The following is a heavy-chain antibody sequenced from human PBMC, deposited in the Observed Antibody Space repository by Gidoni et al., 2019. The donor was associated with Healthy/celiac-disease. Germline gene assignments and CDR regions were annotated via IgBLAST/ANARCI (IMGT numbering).Heavy chain of an antibody. CDR3: ARKRSYGYNCFDP. CDR1: GCPFSSYS. J-gene: IGHJ5*02. D-gene: IGHD5-18*01. CDR2: ISSSSSYI. V-gene: IGHV3-21*01. Sequence: AGCPFSSYSMNWVRQAPGKGLEWVSSISSSSSYIYYADSGKGRFTIARDNAKNSLYLQMNSRRAADTAVYYCARKRSYGYNCFDPWGQGTLVTVSS.